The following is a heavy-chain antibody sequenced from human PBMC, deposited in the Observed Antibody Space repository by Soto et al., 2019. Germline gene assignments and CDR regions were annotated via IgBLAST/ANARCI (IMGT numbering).Heavy chain of an antibody. CDR2: IDPSGGST. J-gene: IGHJ6*02. CDR1: GYTFTASY. D-gene: IGHD6-13*01. Sequence: ASGKVSWKASGYTFTASYMHWVRQAPGQGLEWMGIIDPSGGSTSYSQKFQGRVTMTRDTSTYTVYMELSGLRSGDTAVYYSARGGYSSTWSNLLDRSGLDVWGQGTTVTVSS. CDR3: ARGGYSSTWSNLLDRSGLDV. V-gene: IGHV1-46*01.